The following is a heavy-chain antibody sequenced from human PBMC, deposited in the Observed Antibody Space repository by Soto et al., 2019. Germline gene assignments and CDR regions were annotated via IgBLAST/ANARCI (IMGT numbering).Heavy chain of an antibody. CDR1: NETLTTYG. J-gene: IGHJ6*02. V-gene: IGHV1-18*01. CDR3: ARDSSSSGYYYGMDV. D-gene: IGHD6-6*01. CDR2: VSGYNGHS. Sequence: QVHLVQSGAEVKKPGASVKVSCKASNETLTTYGISWVRQAPGQGLEWMGWVSGYNGHSSSAQKFQDRVIMTADTSTNKAYMELRSLTPDDSAVYFCARDSSSSGYYYGMDVWGQGTTVTVSS.